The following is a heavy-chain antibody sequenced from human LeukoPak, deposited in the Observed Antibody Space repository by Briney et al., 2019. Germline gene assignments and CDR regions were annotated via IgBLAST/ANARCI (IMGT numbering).Heavy chain of an antibody. Sequence: ASVKVSCKASGYTFTGHYIHWVRQAPGQGLEWMGWINPNSGGTNYAQKFQGRVTMTRDTSISTAYMELSRLRSDDTAVYYCARLYEQQLVLGWFDPWGQGTLVTVSS. CDR1: GYTFTGHY. V-gene: IGHV1-2*02. J-gene: IGHJ5*02. CDR2: INPNSGGT. D-gene: IGHD6-13*01. CDR3: ARLYEQQLVLGWFDP.